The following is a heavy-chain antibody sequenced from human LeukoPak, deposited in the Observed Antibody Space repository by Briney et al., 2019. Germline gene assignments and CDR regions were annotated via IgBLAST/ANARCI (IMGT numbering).Heavy chain of an antibody. CDR1: GFTFSSYA. J-gene: IGHJ5*02. CDR2: ISYDGSNK. D-gene: IGHD2-15*01. V-gene: IGHV3-30-3*01. CDR3: ARDGSDMVVVVAATDQYNWFAP. Sequence: GGSLTLSYAASGFTFSSYAMHWVRPAPGKGREGVAVISYDGSNKYYADSVKGRFTISTDNSKNTLYLQMNSLRAEDTAVYYCARDGSDMVVVVAATDQYNWFAPWGQGTLVTVSS.